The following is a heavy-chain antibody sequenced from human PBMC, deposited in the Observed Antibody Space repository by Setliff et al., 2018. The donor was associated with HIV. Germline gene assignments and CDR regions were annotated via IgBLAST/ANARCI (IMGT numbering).Heavy chain of an antibody. CDR1: GFTFSDSV. CDR3: ARGDYYDILTGYYTLHRLFDY. V-gene: IGHV3-33*08. D-gene: IGHD3-9*01. J-gene: IGHJ4*02. Sequence: GGSLRLSCTASGFTFSDSVMHWVRQAPGKGLEWVAAIWYDGSNKYYAESVKGRFTISRDNSKNTVYLQMNSLRAEDTAVYYCARGDYYDILTGYYTLHRLFDYWGQGTLVTVSS. CDR2: IWYDGSNK.